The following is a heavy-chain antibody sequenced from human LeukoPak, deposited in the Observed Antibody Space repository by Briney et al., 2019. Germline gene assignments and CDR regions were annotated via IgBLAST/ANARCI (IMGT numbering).Heavy chain of an antibody. CDR3: ERVGSLNYYDSSGYYSPYGMDV. D-gene: IGHD3-22*01. CDR2: ISSSSSYT. CDR1: GFTFSDYY. V-gene: IGHV3-11*06. Sequence: PGGSLRLSCAASGFTFSDYYMSWIRQAPGKGLQWVSYISSSSSYTNYADSVKGRFTISRDNAKNSLYLQMNSLRAEDTAVYYCERVGSLNYYDSSGYYSPYGMDVWGQGTTVTVSS. J-gene: IGHJ6*02.